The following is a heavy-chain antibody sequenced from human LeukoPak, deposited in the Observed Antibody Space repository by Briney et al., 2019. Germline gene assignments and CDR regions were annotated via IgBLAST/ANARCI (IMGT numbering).Heavy chain of an antibody. Sequence: GGSLRLPCAASGFTFSSYAMHWVRQAPGKGLEWVAVISYDGDNNYYADSVKGRFTISRDNSKNTLYLQMNSLRAEDTAVYYCAREDRDSSGWYFRYWGQGTLVTVSS. CDR1: GFTFSSYA. J-gene: IGHJ4*02. V-gene: IGHV3-30-3*01. CDR3: AREDRDSSGWYFRY. CDR2: ISYDGDNN. D-gene: IGHD6-19*01.